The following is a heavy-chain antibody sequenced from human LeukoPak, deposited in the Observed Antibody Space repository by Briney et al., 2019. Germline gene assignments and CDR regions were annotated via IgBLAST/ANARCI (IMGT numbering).Heavy chain of an antibody. CDR2: IRQDGSEK. CDR1: GFTFRSDW. Sequence: GGSLRLSCAASGFTFRSDWMSWVRQAPGKGLEWVASIRQDGSEKYYVDSVEGRFTISRDNAKNSLFLQLNSLRVEDTAVYYCARDYQGHFEYWGQGTLVTVSS. CDR3: ARDYQGHFEY. D-gene: IGHD2-2*01. V-gene: IGHV3-7*05. J-gene: IGHJ4*02.